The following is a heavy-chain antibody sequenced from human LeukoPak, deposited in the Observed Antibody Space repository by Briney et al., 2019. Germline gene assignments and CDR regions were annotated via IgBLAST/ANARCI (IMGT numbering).Heavy chain of an antibody. CDR3: ARVGYYYDSSGKTDAFDI. V-gene: IGHV4-31*03. D-gene: IGHD3-22*01. Sequence: SETLSLTCTVSGVSISSGGYYWSWIRQHPGKGLEWIGYIYYSGSTYYNPSLKSRVTISVDTSKNQFSLKLSSVTAADTAVYYRARVGYYYDSSGKTDAFDIWGQGTMVTVSS. CDR2: IYYSGST. J-gene: IGHJ3*02. CDR1: GVSISSGGYY.